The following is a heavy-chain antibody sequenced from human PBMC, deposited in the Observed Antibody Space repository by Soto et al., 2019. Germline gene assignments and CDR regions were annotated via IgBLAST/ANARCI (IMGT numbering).Heavy chain of an antibody. D-gene: IGHD3-10*01. J-gene: IGHJ4*02. CDR3: AGGGREITRHLDY. CDR2: ISSGSTYI. Sequence: EVQLVESGGALVKPGGSLRLSCIDFGFMFSSYSMIWVRQAPGKGLEWVSAISSGSTYIYYADSVKGRFTISRDNAKNSVYLQMNSRSADDAAIYDCAGGGREITRHLDYWGQGTLVTVSS. V-gene: IGHV3-21*01. CDR1: GFMFSSYS.